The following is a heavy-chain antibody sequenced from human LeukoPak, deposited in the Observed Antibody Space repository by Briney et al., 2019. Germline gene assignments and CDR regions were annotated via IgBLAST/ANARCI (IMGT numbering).Heavy chain of an antibody. D-gene: IGHD3-9*01. CDR1: GGSMSSVSHY. V-gene: IGHV4-61*02. Sequence: PSESLSLTCTVSGGSMSSVSHYWSWIRQPAGKGLEWIGRIYTSGSTNYNPSLKSRVTISVDTSKNQFSLKLSSVTAADTAVYYCARALLDYDILTGYSHWGQGTLVTVSS. J-gene: IGHJ4*02. CDR2: IYTSGST. CDR3: ARALLDYDILTGYSH.